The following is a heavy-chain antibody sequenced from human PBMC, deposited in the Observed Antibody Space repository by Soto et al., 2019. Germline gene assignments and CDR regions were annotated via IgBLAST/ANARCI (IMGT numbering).Heavy chain of an antibody. CDR3: VKGEYYYDIFGRPLNGFDI. D-gene: IGHD3-22*01. V-gene: IGHV3-64D*06. J-gene: IGHJ3*02. CDR1: GFTFSSYA. CDR2: ISTNGGST. Sequence: GGSLRLSCSASGFTFSSYAMHWVRQAPGKGLEYVSSISTNGGSTHYADSVKGRFTISRDNSKNTQYLQMSSLRADDTAVYYCVKGEYYYDIFGRPLNGFDIWGQGTMVTVSS.